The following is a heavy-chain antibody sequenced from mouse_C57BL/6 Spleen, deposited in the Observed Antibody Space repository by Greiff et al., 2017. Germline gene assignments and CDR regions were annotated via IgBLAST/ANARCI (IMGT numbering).Heavy chain of an antibody. Sequence: QVQLQQPGAELVKPGASVKLSCKASGYTFTSYWMQWVKQRPGQGLEWIGEIDPSDSYTNYNQKFKGKATLTVDTSSSTAYMQLSSLTSEDSAVYYCARHYSKDYAMDYWGQGTSVTVPS. CDR2: IDPSDSYT. V-gene: IGHV1-50*01. D-gene: IGHD2-5*01. CDR3: ARHYSKDYAMDY. J-gene: IGHJ4*01. CDR1: GYTFTSYW.